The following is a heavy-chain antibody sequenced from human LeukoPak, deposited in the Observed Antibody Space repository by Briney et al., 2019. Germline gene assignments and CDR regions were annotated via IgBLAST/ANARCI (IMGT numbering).Heavy chain of an antibody. D-gene: IGHD3-22*01. Sequence: GGSLRLSCAASAFIFSHYGMHWVRQVPGKGLEWVAVIWANGNDKYYIDSVKGRFTVSRDNSKNTLYLQMDSLRAEDTAVYYCARDADPSSRYSRFDYWGQGTLVTVSS. V-gene: IGHV3-33*01. CDR2: IWANGNDK. J-gene: IGHJ4*02. CDR3: ARDADPSSRYSRFDY. CDR1: AFIFSHYG.